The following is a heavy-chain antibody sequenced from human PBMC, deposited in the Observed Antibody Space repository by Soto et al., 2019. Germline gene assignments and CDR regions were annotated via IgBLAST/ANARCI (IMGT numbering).Heavy chain of an antibody. D-gene: IGHD6-13*01. CDR1: GYIFTNYG. Sequence: QVQLVQSGAGVRMPGASVNVSCKTSGYIFTNYGVAWVRQAPGQGLELVAWISGYNGYPKHTQKFQGRVTVTTDSTTRTGYMELRHLRSDDTAVYYCARASAGSLYDFWGQGTRVTVSS. V-gene: IGHV1-18*01. CDR3: ARASAGSLYDF. J-gene: IGHJ4*02. CDR2: ISGYNGYP.